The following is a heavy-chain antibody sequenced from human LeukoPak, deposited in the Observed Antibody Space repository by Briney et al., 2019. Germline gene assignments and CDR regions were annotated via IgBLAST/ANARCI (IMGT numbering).Heavy chain of an antibody. CDR3: ARVRFYCSGGSCYSLNWFDP. D-gene: IGHD2-15*01. Sequence: ASVKVSCKASGYTFTGYYMHWVRQAPGQGLEWMGWINPNSGGTNYAQKFQGRVTMTRDTSISTAYMELSRLRSDDTAVYYCARVRFYCSGGSCYSLNWFDPWGQGTLVTVSS. CDR1: GYTFTGYY. J-gene: IGHJ5*02. V-gene: IGHV1-2*02. CDR2: INPNSGGT.